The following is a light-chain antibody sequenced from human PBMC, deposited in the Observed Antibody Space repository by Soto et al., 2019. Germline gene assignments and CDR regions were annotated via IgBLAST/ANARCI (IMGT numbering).Light chain of an antibody. Sequence: QSALTQPPSASGSPGQSVTISCTGTSSDVGTFNYVSWYQQYPGKAPKLLIYEVSTRPSGIPDRFSGSKSGNTASLTVSGLQAEDEADYYCSSYAGSSNVFGTGTKETVL. V-gene: IGLV2-8*01. J-gene: IGLJ1*01. CDR3: SSYAGSSNV. CDR2: EVS. CDR1: SSDVGTFNY.